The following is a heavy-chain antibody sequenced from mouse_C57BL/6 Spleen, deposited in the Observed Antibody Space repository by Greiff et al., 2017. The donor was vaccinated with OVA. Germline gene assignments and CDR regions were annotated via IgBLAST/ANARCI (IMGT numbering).Heavy chain of an antibody. D-gene: IGHD1-1*01. Sequence: VQLQQSGAELVKPGASVKISCKASGYASSSYWMNWVKQRPGKGLEWIGQIYPGDGDTNYNGKFKGKATLTADKSSSTAYMQLSSLTSEDSAVYFCARRSTTVVDWYFDVWGTGTTVTVSS. V-gene: IGHV1-80*01. CDR3: ARRSTTVVDWYFDV. CDR1: GYASSSYW. J-gene: IGHJ1*03. CDR2: IYPGDGDT.